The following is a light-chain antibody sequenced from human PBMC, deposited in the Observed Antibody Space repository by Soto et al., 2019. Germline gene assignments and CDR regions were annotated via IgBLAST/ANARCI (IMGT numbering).Light chain of an antibody. CDR3: QQSYSTTWT. V-gene: IGKV1-39*01. CDR1: QSISSY. J-gene: IGKJ1*01. Sequence: DIQMTQYTSSLSAAVGDRVTITWRASQSISSYLNWYQQKPGKAPKLLIYAASSLQSGVPSRFSGSGSGTDFTLTISSLQPEDFATYYCQQSYSTTWTFGQGTRWLS. CDR2: AAS.